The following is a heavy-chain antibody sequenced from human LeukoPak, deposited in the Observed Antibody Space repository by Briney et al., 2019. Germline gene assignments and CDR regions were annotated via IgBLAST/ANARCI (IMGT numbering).Heavy chain of an antibody. CDR3: ARDLSLYSNSFDY. CDR2: ISYDGSNK. V-gene: IGHV3-30*03. D-gene: IGHD4-11*01. Sequence: PGGSLRLSCAASGFTFSSYGMHWVRQAPGKGLEWVAVISYDGSNKYYADSVKGRFTISRDNSKNTLYLQMNSLRAEDTAVYYCARDLSLYSNSFDYWGQGTLVTVSS. CDR1: GFTFSSYG. J-gene: IGHJ4*02.